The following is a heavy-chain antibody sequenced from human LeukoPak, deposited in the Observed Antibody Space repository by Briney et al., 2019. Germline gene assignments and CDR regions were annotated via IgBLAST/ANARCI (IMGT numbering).Heavy chain of an antibody. CDR2: IIPIFGTA. J-gene: IGHJ4*02. CDR1: GGTFSSYA. CDR3: AREHDSYDILTGYYPH. Sequence: PSASVKVSCKASGGTFSSYAISWVRQAPGQGLEWMGGIIPIFGTANYAQKFQGRVTITTDESTSTAYMELSSLRSEDTAVYYCAREHDSYDILTGYYPHRGQGTLVTVSS. D-gene: IGHD3-9*01. V-gene: IGHV1-69*05.